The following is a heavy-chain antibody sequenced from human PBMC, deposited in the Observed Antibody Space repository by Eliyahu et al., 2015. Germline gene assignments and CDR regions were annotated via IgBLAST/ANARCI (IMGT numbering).Heavy chain of an antibody. Sequence: EVQLVESGGGLVKPGRFLRLSCTASGFTFGDYAMSWFRQAPGKGLEWVGFIRSKAYGGTTEYAASVKGRFTISRDDSKSIAYLQMNSLKTEDTAVYYCTREEGYSSSLVWGQGTLVTVSS. CDR3: TREEGYSSSLV. D-gene: IGHD6-13*01. J-gene: IGHJ4*02. V-gene: IGHV3-49*05. CDR1: GFTFGDYA. CDR2: IRSKAYGGTT.